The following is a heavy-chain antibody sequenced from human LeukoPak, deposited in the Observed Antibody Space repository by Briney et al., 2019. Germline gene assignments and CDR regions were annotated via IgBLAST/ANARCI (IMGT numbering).Heavy chain of an antibody. CDR1: GYTFTGYY. Sequence: ASVKVSCKASGYTFTGYYMHWVRQAPGQGLEWMGWINPNSGGTNYAQKFQGRVTMTRDTSISTAYMELSRLRSDGTAVYYCARNGGSGSYYGWFDPWGQGTLVTVSS. J-gene: IGHJ5*02. CDR2: INPNSGGT. CDR3: ARNGGSGSYYGWFDP. V-gene: IGHV1-2*02. D-gene: IGHD3-10*01.